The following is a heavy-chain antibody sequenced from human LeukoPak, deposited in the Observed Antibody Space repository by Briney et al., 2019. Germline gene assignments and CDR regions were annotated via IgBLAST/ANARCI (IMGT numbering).Heavy chain of an antibody. D-gene: IGHD3-10*01. CDR2: IGGSGKNT. J-gene: IGHJ4*02. CDR1: GFTFSSHA. CDR3: AKDLETINPTMV. Sequence: QPGGSLRLSCAASGFTFSSHAMSWVRQAPGKGLEWVSSIGGSGKNTFYADAVKGRFTISRDNSKDTLYLQMNSLRAEDTAVYYCAKDLETINPTMVWGQGTLVTVSS. V-gene: IGHV3-23*01.